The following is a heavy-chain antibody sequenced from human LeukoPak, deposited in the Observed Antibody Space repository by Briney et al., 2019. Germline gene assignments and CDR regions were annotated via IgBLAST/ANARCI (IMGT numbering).Heavy chain of an antibody. CDR2: IYYNGST. V-gene: IGHV4-31*03. D-gene: IGHD5-12*01. CDR3: ATSGYGRDAFDI. J-gene: IGHJ3*02. Sequence: SQTLSLTCTVSGGSISSGVAYWSWIRQHPGKVLEWIGYIYYNGSTYYNPSLESRVTISVDTSKNQFSLKLTSVTAADTAVYYCATSGYGRDAFDIWGQGTMVTVSS. CDR1: GGSISSGVAY.